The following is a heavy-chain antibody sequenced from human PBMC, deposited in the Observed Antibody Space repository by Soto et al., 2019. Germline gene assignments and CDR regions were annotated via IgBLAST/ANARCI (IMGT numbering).Heavy chain of an antibody. CDR3: AKDLMNRGDGHPYHWFDT. CDR2: ISHDEKKI. V-gene: IGHV3-30*18. D-gene: IGHD3-10*01. Sequence: QVQLVESGGDVVHPGGSLGLSCVASGVTFSLFGCHWARQGPGKGLAWVAVISHDEKKIEYADSVKGRFTISRDNSKNTVYLQMSSLRADDSAIYFCAKDLMNRGDGHPYHWFDTWGRGTLVTVSS. J-gene: IGHJ5*02. CDR1: GVTFSLFG.